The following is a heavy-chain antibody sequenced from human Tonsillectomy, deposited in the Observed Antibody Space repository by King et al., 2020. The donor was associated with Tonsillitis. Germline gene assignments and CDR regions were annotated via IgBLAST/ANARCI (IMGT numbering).Heavy chain of an antibody. Sequence: VQLVESGGGLVQPGGSLRLSCAASGFTFSNYWMSWVRQAPGKGLEWVANIKLDGSGKYYGDFVKGRFTISRDNAKNSLYLQMNSLRAEDTAVYYCATLAGYYDAWGQGTLVTVSS. D-gene: IGHD3-22*01. CDR1: GFTFSNYW. J-gene: IGHJ5*02. CDR2: IKLDGSGK. V-gene: IGHV3-7*01. CDR3: ATLAGYYDA.